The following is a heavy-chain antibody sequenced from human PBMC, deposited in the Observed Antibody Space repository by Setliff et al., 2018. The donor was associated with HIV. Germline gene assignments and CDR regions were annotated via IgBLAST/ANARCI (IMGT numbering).Heavy chain of an antibody. D-gene: IGHD3-22*01. CDR1: GGSFSGYY. CDR3: ARGRRGWLVTSLDY. J-gene: IGHJ4*02. V-gene: IGHV4-34*01. Sequence: PSETLSLTCAVYGGSFSGYYWSWIRQPPGKGLEWIGEINHSGSTNYNPSLKSRVTISVDTSKNQFSLKLSSVTVADTAVYYCARGRRGWLVTSLDYWGLGTLVTV. CDR2: INHSGST.